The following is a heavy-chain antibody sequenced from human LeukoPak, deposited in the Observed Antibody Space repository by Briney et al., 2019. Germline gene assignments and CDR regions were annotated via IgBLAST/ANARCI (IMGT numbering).Heavy chain of an antibody. J-gene: IGHJ4*02. D-gene: IGHD6-19*01. V-gene: IGHV1-3*01. Sequence: ASVKVSCKASGYTFTSYAMHWVRQAPGQRLEWMGWINAGNGNTRYSQKFQGRVTITRDTSASTAYMELSSLRSEDTAVYYCARDPLYSSGWFFDYWGQGTLVTVSS. CDR3: ARDPLYSSGWFFDY. CDR1: GYTFTSYA. CDR2: INAGNGNT.